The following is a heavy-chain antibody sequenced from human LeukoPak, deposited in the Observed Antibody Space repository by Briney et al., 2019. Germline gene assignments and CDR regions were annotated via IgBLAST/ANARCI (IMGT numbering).Heavy chain of an antibody. CDR3: AKGPYSSGWYYDYYYYYMDV. J-gene: IGHJ6*03. CDR1: GFTFSSYG. V-gene: IGHV3-30*18. Sequence: PGGSLRLSCAASGFTFSSYGMHWVRQAPGKGLEWVAVISYDGSNKYYADSVKGRFTISRDNSKNTLYLQMNSLRAEDTAVYYCAKGPYSSGWYYDYYYYYMDVWGKGTTVTVSS. CDR2: ISYDGSNK. D-gene: IGHD6-19*01.